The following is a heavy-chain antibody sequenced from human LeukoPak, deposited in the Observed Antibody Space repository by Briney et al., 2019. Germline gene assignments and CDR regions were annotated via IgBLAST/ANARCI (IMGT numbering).Heavy chain of an antibody. CDR3: ARGLYYGSGSYFDELYYYYYYGMDV. J-gene: IGHJ6*04. D-gene: IGHD3-10*01. Sequence: SETLSLTCTVSGGSISSYYWSWIRQPPGKGLEWNGYIYYSGSTNYNPSLKTRATRSVATSKTQFSLKLSSVTAADTAVYYCARGLYYGSGSYFDELYYYYYYGMDVWGKGTTVTVSS. CDR1: GGSISSYY. CDR2: IYYSGST. V-gene: IGHV4-59*01.